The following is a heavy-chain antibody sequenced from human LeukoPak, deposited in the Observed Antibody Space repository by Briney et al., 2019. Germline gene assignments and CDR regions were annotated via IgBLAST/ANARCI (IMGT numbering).Heavy chain of an antibody. D-gene: IGHD4-17*01. CDR2: INPNSGGT. CDR1: GYTFTGYY. J-gene: IGHJ3*02. Sequence: EASVTVSCKASGYTFTGYYMHWVRQPPGQELEWMGCINPNSGGTNYAQKFQGRVTMTRDTSISTAYMELSRLRSDDTAVYYCASDDYGDYGAFEIWGQGTMVTVSS. V-gene: IGHV1-2*02. CDR3: ASDDYGDYGAFEI.